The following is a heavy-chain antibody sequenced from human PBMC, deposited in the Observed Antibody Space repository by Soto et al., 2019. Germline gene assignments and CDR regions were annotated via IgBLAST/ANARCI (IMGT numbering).Heavy chain of an antibody. D-gene: IGHD1-26*01. V-gene: IGHV3-66*01. Sequence: GESLKISCAASGFTVSSNYMSWVRQAPGKGLEWVSVIYSGGSTYYADSVKGRFTISRDNSKNTLYLQMNRPRAEDTDVYYCARDRGVRVGANGAFDIWGQGTMVTVSS. CDR2: IYSGGST. CDR1: GFTVSSNY. CDR3: ARDRGVRVGANGAFDI. J-gene: IGHJ3*02.